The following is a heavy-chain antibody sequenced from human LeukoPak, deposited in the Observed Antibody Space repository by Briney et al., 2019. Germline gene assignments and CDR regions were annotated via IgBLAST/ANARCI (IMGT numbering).Heavy chain of an antibody. CDR2: ISFSNSPI. V-gene: IGHV3-48*01. CDR3: ASLGYGAGSYYSDY. CDR1: GFAFSRTH. Sequence: GGSLRLSCAASGFAFSRTHMNWVRQAPGKGLEWLSYISFSNSPIYYARSVRGRFTISRDNAKNSVYLQMNSLRAEDTAVYYCASLGYGAGSYYSDYWGQGTLVTVSS. J-gene: IGHJ4*02. D-gene: IGHD3-10*01.